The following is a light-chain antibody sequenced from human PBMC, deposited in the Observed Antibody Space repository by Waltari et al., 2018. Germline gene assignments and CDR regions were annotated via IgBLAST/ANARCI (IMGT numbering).Light chain of an antibody. CDR1: SSDDGRYDV. V-gene: IGLV2-14*01. CDR3: ASYTSSKTWV. J-gene: IGLJ3*02. Sequence: QSALTQPASVAGSPGQSITISCTGTSSDDGRYDVFSWSQQPPGKAPKLMIFDVTKRPSGVSDRFSGSKSGNTASLTMSGLHTEDEADYYCASYTSSKTWVFGGGTKLTVL. CDR2: DVT.